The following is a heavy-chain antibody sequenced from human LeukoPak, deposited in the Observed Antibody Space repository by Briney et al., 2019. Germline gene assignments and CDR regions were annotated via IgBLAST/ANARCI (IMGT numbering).Heavy chain of an antibody. Sequence: ETLSLTCTVSGGSISSYYWSWIRQPPGKGLGGIGFFYYSGSTNYNPSLKSRVTISVDTSKNQFSLKLSSVTAADTAVYYCAREKYYDILTGLMDVWGKGTTVTVSS. CDR1: GGSISSYY. D-gene: IGHD3-9*01. V-gene: IGHV4-59*01. J-gene: IGHJ6*04. CDR2: FYYSGST. CDR3: AREKYYDILTGLMDV.